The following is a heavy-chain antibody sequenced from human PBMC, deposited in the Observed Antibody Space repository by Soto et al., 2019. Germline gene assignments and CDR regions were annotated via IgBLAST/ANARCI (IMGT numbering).Heavy chain of an antibody. CDR1: GDSLSSSTYY. Sequence: QLQLQESGPGLVKPSETLSLTCTVSGDSLSSSTYYWGWIRQPPGKGLEWIGSIQYSGNTYYNPSLKSRLTTSVDTSKNQLSLKLSSVTDADTAVYYCAKAMTGAKRTFDVWCEGTMVTVSS. CDR3: AKAMTGAKRTFDV. J-gene: IGHJ3*01. V-gene: IGHV4-39*01. CDR2: IQYSGNT. D-gene: IGHD3-9*01.